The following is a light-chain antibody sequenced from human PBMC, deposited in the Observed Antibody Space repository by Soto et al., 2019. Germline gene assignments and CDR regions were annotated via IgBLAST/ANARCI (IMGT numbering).Light chain of an antibody. V-gene: IGKV3-15*01. Sequence: EIVMTQSPATLSVSSGERATLSCRASQSVSSNLAWYQQKPGQAPRLLIYGASTRATAVPARFSGSGSGTEFTLTISKLQSEDFAVYYCQQYNNSNRTFGQGTKVDI. CDR3: QQYNNSNRT. CDR2: GAS. CDR1: QSVSSN. J-gene: IGKJ1*01.